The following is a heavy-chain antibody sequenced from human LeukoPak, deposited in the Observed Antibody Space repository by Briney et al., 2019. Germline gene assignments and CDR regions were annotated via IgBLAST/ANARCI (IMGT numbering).Heavy chain of an antibody. CDR2: IYSSGNI. J-gene: IGHJ6*03. CDR1: GGSISSIGYF. D-gene: IGHD3-10*01. Sequence: PSDTLSLTCTVSGGSISSIGYFWSWMRQPAGKGLEWIGHIYSSGNINYNPSLKSRVTISIDTSKNLFSLKLTSVTAADTAVYYCARVTYGSGNYYVYYYYMDVWGKGPTVTVSS. V-gene: IGHV4-61*09. CDR3: ARVTYGSGNYYVYYYYMDV.